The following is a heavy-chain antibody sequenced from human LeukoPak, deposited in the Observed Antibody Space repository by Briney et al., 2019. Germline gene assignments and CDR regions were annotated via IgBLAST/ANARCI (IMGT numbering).Heavy chain of an antibody. CDR3: ARDVGLEGYFDY. J-gene: IGHJ4*02. CDR2: IYSGGST. CDR1: GFTVSSNY. D-gene: IGHD3-3*01. Sequence: GGSLRLSCAAPGFTVSSNYMSWVRQAPGKGLEWVSVIYSGGSTYYADSVKGRFTISRDNSKNTLYLQMNSLRAEDTAVYYCARDVGLEGYFDYWGQGTLVTVSS. V-gene: IGHV3-66*01.